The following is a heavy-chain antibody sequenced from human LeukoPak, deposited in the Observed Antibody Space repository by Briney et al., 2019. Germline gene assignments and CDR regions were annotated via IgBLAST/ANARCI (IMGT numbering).Heavy chain of an antibody. CDR1: GFTFSRHW. Sequence: PGGSLRLSCAASGFTFSRHWMNWVRQAPGKGLDWVANINQDGSVKYYVDSVKGRFTISRDNAENSLNLQMNSLRAEDTAVYYCARGMTVAANWFDPWGQGTLVSVSS. V-gene: IGHV3-7*05. D-gene: IGHD6-19*01. CDR2: INQDGSVK. CDR3: ARGMTVAANWFDP. J-gene: IGHJ5*02.